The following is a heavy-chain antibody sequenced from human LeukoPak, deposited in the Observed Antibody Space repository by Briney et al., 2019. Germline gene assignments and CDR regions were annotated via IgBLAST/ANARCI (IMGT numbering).Heavy chain of an antibody. V-gene: IGHV4-34*01. CDR1: GGSFSGYY. CDR2: INHSGST. J-gene: IGHJ6*03. D-gene: IGHD3-10*01. CDR3: ARKGKNLGPYYYYYYYMDV. Sequence: PSETLSLTCAVYGGSFSGYYWSWIRQPPGKGLEWIGEINHSGSTNYNPSLKSRVTISVDTSKNQFSLKLSSVTAADTAVYYCARKGKNLGPYYYYYYYMDVWGKGTTVTVSS.